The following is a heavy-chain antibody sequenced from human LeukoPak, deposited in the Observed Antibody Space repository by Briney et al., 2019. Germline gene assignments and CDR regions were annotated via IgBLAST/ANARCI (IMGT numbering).Heavy chain of an antibody. V-gene: IGHV1-2*06. J-gene: IGHJ4*02. CDR1: GFSFTGHF. CDR3: ARGPHDTAYYFDQ. Sequence: GASVKVSCKASGFSFTGHFMHWVRQAPGQGPEWMGRIDPNSGGTNYALKFQGRVTMTRDTSITTAYMDLSRLRSDDTAVYYCARGPHDTAYYFDQWGQGTLVTVSP. D-gene: IGHD5-18*01. CDR2: IDPNSGGT.